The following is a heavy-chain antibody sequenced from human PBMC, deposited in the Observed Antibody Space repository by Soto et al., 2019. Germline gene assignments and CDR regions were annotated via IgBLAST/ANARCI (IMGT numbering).Heavy chain of an antibody. CDR3: ALDSSSSHGGLYYYAMDV. D-gene: IGHD6-6*01. V-gene: IGHV4-4*02. CDR2: IYHSGST. CDR1: SGSISSSNW. J-gene: IGHJ6*02. Sequence: NPSETLALTCAVSSGSISSSNWWSWVRQPPGKGLEWIGEIYHSGSTNYNPSLKSRVTISVDKSKNQFSLKLSSVTAADTAVYYCALDSSSSHGGLYYYAMDVWGQGTTVSVSS.